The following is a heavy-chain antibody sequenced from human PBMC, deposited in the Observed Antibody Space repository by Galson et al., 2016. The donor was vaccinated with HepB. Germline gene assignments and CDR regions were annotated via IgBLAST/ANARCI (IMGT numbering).Heavy chain of an antibody. D-gene: IGHD3-22*01. CDR2: IYWDDDK. J-gene: IGHJ4*02. Sequence: PALVKPTQTLTLTCSFSGFSLSTTETGVGWIRQPPGKALEWLAVIYWDDDKRYSPSLRKRLTITRDTSKNQVVLTMTNMDPLDTATYYWAHENPYYYDSSGPFDYWGQGILVTVSS. CDR1: GFSLSTTETG. V-gene: IGHV2-5*02. CDR3: AHENPYYYDSSGPFDY.